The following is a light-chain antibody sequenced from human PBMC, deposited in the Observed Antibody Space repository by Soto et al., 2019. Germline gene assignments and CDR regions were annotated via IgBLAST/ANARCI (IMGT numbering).Light chain of an antibody. J-gene: IGKJ1*01. CDR2: AAS. CDR3: QQSYSTPRT. CDR1: QGISSY. V-gene: IGKV1-39*01. Sequence: DLQLTQSPSFLSASVGDRVTITCRASQGISSYLAWYQQKPGKAPKLLIYAASSLQSGVPSRFSGSGSGTDFTLTISSLQPEDFATYYCQQSYSTPRTFGQGTKVEIK.